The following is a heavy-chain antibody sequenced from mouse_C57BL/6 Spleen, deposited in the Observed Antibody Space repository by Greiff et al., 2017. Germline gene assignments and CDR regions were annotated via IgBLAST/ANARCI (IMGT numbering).Heavy chain of an antibody. CDR3: ARSYYYGSRSYAMDY. CDR1: GYTFTDYY. D-gene: IGHD1-1*01. CDR2: INPYNGGT. Sequence: VQLQQSGPVLVKPGASVKMSCKASGYTFTDYYMNWVKQSHGKSLEWIGVINPYNGGTSYNQKFKGKATLTVDKSSSTAYMELNSLTSEDSAVXYCARSYYYGSRSYAMDYWGQGTSVTVSS. J-gene: IGHJ4*01. V-gene: IGHV1-19*01.